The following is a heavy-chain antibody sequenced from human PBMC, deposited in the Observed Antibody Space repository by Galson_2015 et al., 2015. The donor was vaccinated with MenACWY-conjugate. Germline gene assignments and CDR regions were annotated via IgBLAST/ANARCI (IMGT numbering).Heavy chain of an antibody. Sequence: SLSLGCAASGFTFSRFSMNWVRQAHGQGLEWVSSISATSATIYYADSVKGRFTISRDNAKNSLYLQMNSVRAEDTAVYYCAWTAGSVPPWGLGTLVTVSS. CDR3: AWTAGSVPP. D-gene: IGHD6-13*01. J-gene: IGHJ5*02. CDR1: GFTFSRFS. CDR2: ISATSATI. V-gene: IGHV3-21*01.